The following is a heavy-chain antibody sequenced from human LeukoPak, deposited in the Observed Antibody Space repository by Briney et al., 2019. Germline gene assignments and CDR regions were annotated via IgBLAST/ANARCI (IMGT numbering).Heavy chain of an antibody. J-gene: IGHJ4*02. Sequence: PGRSLRLSCAASGFTFSSYGMHWVRQAPGKGLEWVAVISYDGSNKYYADSVKGRFTISRDNSKNTLYLQMNSLRAEDTAVYYCAKSDYCSSTSCYPVSLDYWGQGTLVTVSS. D-gene: IGHD2-2*01. CDR1: GFTFSSYG. V-gene: IGHV3-30*18. CDR3: AKSDYCSSTSCYPVSLDY. CDR2: ISYDGSNK.